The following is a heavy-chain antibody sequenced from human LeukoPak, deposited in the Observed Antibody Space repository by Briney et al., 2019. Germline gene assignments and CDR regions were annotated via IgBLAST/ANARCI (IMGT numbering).Heavy chain of an antibody. CDR1: GYTFIGYY. D-gene: IGHD4/OR15-4a*01. J-gene: IGHJ4*02. Sequence: ASVKVSCKASGYTFIGYYMHWIRQAPGQGLEYMGWINPNSGGTNYAQKFQGRVTMTRDTSINTAYMELSSLRSEDTAVYYCARDLDYGEKSEDYWGQGTLVTVSS. V-gene: IGHV1-2*02. CDR2: INPNSGGT. CDR3: ARDLDYGEKSEDY.